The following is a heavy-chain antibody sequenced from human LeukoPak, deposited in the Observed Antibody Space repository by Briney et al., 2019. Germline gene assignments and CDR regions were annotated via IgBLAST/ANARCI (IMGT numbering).Heavy chain of an antibody. Sequence: GGSLRLSCAASGFTFSSYAMSWVRKAPGKGLDWVSAISGSGGSTYYADSVKGRFTISRDNSKNTLYLQMNSLRAEDTAVYYCAKDKGWSYYFDYWGQGTLVTVSS. CDR1: GFTFSSYA. J-gene: IGHJ4*02. D-gene: IGHD6-19*01. V-gene: IGHV3-23*01. CDR2: ISGSGGST. CDR3: AKDKGWSYYFDY.